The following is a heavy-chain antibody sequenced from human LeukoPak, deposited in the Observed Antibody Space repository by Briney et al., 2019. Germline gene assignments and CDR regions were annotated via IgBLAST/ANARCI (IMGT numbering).Heavy chain of an antibody. V-gene: IGHV4-30-2*01. D-gene: IGHD4-17*01. Sequence: SETLSLTCAVSDGSISSGGYSWSWIRQPPGKGLEWIGYIYHSGSTYYNPSLKSRVTISVDRSKNQFSLKLSSVTAADTAVYYCARDTGGDYDRRFDYWGQGTLVTVSS. J-gene: IGHJ4*02. CDR1: DGSISSGGYS. CDR2: IYHSGST. CDR3: ARDTGGDYDRRFDY.